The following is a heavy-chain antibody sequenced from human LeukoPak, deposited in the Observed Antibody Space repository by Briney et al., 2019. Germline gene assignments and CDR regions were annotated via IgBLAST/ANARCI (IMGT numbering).Heavy chain of an antibody. CDR3: ARGGFSVTGTLDY. J-gene: IGHJ4*02. CDR2: ISAYNGNT. V-gene: IGHV1-18*01. CDR1: GYTFTSYG. Sequence: GASVKVSCKASGYTFTSYGISWVRQAPGQGLEWMGWISAYNGNTNYAQKLQGRVTITADESTSTAYMELSSLRSEDTAVYYCARGGFSVTGTLDYWGQGTLVTVSS. D-gene: IGHD3-10*01.